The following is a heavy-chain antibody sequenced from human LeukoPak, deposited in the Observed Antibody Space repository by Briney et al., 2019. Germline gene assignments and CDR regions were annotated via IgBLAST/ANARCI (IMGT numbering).Heavy chain of an antibody. V-gene: IGHV3-23*01. CDR2: ISGSGGST. D-gene: IGHD2-2*01. J-gene: IGHJ3*02. CDR1: GFTFSSYA. CDR3: ARDRHYLGYCSSTSCRNAFDI. Sequence: GGSLRLSCAASGFTFSSYAMSWVRQAPGKGLEWVSAISGSGGSTYYADSVKGRFTISRDNSKNTLYLQMNSLRAEDTAVYYCARDRHYLGYCSSTSCRNAFDIWGQGTMVTVSS.